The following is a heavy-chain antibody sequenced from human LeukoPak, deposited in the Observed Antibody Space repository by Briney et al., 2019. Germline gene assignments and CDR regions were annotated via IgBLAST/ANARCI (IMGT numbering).Heavy chain of an antibody. V-gene: IGHV1-46*01. D-gene: IGHD3-16*01. CDR3: ARNAPGGYYYYYYMDV. CDR1: GYTFTSYY. J-gene: IGHJ6*03. CDR2: INPSGGST. Sequence: ASVKVSCKASGYTFTSYYMHWVRQAPGQGLGWMGIINPSGGSTSYAQKFQGRVTMTRDTSTSTVYMELSSLRSEDTAVYYCARNAPGGYYYYYYMDVWGKGTTVTISS.